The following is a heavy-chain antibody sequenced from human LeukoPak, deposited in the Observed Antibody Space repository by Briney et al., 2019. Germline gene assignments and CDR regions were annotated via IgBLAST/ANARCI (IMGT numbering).Heavy chain of an antibody. J-gene: IGHJ6*03. V-gene: IGHV4-61*02. D-gene: IGHD1-26*01. CDR2: IYASSST. CDR3: ARDSSFSPYSGSYYSYYYYYMDV. CDR1: GGSISSGGYY. Sequence: SESLSLTCTVSGGSISSGGYYWSWIRPPARKGLEWIGRIYASSSTNYYPSFKSCVTISADTSKNKISLKLSSVTAADTAVYYCARDSSFSPYSGSYYSYYYYYMDVWGKGTTVTISS.